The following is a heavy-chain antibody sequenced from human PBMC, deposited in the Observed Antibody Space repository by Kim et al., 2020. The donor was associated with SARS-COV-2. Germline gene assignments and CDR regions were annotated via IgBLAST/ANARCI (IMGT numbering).Heavy chain of an antibody. D-gene: IGHD2-2*01. J-gene: IGHJ6*02. V-gene: IGHV3-48*03. Sequence: GGSLRLSCAASGFTFSSYEMNWVRQAPGKGLEWVSYISSSGSTIYYADSVKDRFTISRDNAKNSLYLQMNSLRAEDTAVYYCAIIVVVPAAVDPNYGMDVWGQGTTVTVSS. CDR3: AIIVVVPAAVDPNYGMDV. CDR2: ISSSGSTI. CDR1: GFTFSSYE.